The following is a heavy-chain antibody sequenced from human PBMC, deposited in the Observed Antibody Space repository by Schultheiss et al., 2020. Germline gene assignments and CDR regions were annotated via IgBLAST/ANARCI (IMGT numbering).Heavy chain of an antibody. CDR3: TRERYDFWSGYSPIDY. CDR2: IVVGSGNT. V-gene: IGHV1-58*01. Sequence: SVKVSCKASGFTFSRSAVQWVRQARGQRLEWIGWIVVGSGNTNYAQKLQERVTITRDMSTNTAYMELSSVRSEDTAVYYCTRERYDFWSGYSPIDYWGQGTLVTVSS. D-gene: IGHD3-3*01. CDR1: GFTFSRSA. J-gene: IGHJ4*02.